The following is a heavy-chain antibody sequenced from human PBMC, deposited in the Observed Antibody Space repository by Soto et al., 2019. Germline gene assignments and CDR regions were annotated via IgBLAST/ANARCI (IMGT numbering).Heavy chain of an antibody. Sequence: QVQLQESGPGLVKPSQTLSLTCTVSGGSISSGGYYWSWIRQHPGKGLEWIGYIYYSGSTYYNPSLTSRVTISVDTSKNQFSLKLSSVTAADTAVYYCARDIRGYSYGYNWYFDLWGRGTLVTVSS. J-gene: IGHJ2*01. CDR1: GGSISSGGYY. D-gene: IGHD5-18*01. V-gene: IGHV4-31*03. CDR3: ARDIRGYSYGYNWYFDL. CDR2: IYYSGST.